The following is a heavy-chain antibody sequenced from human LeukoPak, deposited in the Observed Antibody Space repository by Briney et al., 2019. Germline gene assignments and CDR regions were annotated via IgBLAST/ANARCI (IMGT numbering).Heavy chain of an antibody. CDR2: IWYDGSNK. V-gene: IGHV3-33*08. J-gene: IGHJ4*02. D-gene: IGHD6-19*01. CDR1: GFTFSSYW. CDR3: ARDRRGDSSGWYYFDY. Sequence: PGGSLRLSCAASGFTFSSYWMSWVRQAPGKGLGWVAVIWYDGSNKYYADSVKGRFTISRDNSKNTLYLQMNSLRAEDTAVYYCARDRRGDSSGWYYFDYWGQGTLVTVSS.